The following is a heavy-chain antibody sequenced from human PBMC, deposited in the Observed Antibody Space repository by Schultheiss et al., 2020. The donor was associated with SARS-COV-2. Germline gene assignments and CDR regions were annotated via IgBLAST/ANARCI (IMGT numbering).Heavy chain of an antibody. V-gene: IGHV3-66*04. Sequence: GESLKISCAASGFTFSDYYMSWIRQAAGKGLEWVSVIYAGGTTYYADSVKGRFTISRDDSKNTAYLQMNSLKTEDTAVYYCTRHPLYDFWSGSFDYWGQGTLVTVSS. J-gene: IGHJ4*02. CDR3: TRHPLYDFWSGSFDY. CDR2: IYAGGTT. D-gene: IGHD3-3*01. CDR1: GFTFSDYY.